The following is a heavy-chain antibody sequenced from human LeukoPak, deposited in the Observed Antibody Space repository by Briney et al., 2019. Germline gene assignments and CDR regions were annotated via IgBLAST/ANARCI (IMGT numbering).Heavy chain of an antibody. Sequence: EPSETLSLTCTVSGVSISSSSYYWGWIRQPPGKGLEWIGSIYYSGSTYYNPSPKSRVTISVDKSKNQFSLKLSSVTAADTAVYYSARGEGSDEYNWFDPWGQGTLVTVSS. CDR1: GVSISSSSYY. CDR3: ARGEGSDEYNWFDP. J-gene: IGHJ5*02. CDR2: IYYSGST. D-gene: IGHD1-26*01. V-gene: IGHV4-39*07.